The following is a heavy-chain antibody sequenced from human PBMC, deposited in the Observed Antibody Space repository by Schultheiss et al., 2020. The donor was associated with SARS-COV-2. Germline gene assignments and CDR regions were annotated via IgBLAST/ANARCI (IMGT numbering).Heavy chain of an antibody. CDR3: AGALTTMGNDAFDI. CDR1: GGSISSSSYY. CDR2: IYYSGST. D-gene: IGHD4-23*01. V-gene: IGHV4-61*05. J-gene: IGHJ3*02. Sequence: SETLSLTCTVSGGSISSSSYYWGWIRQPPGKGLEWIGYIYYSGSTNYNPSLKSRVTISVDTSKNQFSLKLSSVTAADTAVYYCAGALTTMGNDAFDIWGQGTMVTVSS.